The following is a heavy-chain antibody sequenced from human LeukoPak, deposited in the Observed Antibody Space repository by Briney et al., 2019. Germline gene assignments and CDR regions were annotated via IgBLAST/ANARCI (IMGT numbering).Heavy chain of an antibody. CDR1: GGPISSYY. D-gene: IGHD6-25*01. V-gene: IGHV4-59*08. CDR2: IYNSGST. J-gene: IGHJ3*02. Sequence: SETLSLTCTVSGGPISSYYWSWIRQPPGKGLECIGYIYNSGSTNYNPSLKSRVSISVDTSKNQFSLKLSSVTAADTAAYYCARSAIDAFDIWGQGTMVTVSS. CDR3: ARSAIDAFDI.